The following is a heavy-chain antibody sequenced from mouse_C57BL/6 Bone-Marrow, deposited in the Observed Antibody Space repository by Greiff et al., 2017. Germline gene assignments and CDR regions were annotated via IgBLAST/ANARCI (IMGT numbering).Heavy chain of an antibody. CDR1: GYTFTSYW. CDR3: ATRDYDLPRGYFDV. V-gene: IGHV1-64*01. D-gene: IGHD2-4*01. CDR2: IHPNSGST. J-gene: IGHJ1*03. Sequence: QVQLQQPGAELVKPGASVKLSCKASGYTFTSYWMHWVKQRPGQGLEWIGMIHPNSGSTNYNEKFKSKATLTVDKSSSTAYMLLSSLTSADSAVYYCATRDYDLPRGYFDVWGTGTTVTVSS.